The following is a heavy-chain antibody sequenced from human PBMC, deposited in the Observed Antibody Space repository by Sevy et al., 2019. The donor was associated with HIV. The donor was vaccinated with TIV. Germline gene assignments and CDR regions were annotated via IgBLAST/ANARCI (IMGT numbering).Heavy chain of an antibody. V-gene: IGHV4-59*01. CDR3: AREGYSYGYGDYYMDV. D-gene: IGHD5-18*01. CDR2: IYYSGST. Sequence: SETLSLTCTVSGGSISSYYWSWIQQPPGKGLEWIGYIYYSGSTNYNPSLKSRVTISVDTSKNQFSLKLSSVTAADTAVYYCAREGYSYGYGDYYMDVWGKGTTVTVSS. J-gene: IGHJ6*03. CDR1: GGSISSYY.